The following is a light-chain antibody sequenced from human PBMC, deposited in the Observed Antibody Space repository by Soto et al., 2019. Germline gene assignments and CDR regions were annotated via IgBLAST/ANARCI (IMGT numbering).Light chain of an antibody. Sequence: EVVMTQSPVTLSVSLGQRATLSCRASQTVSSHMALYKQKPGQAPRLLISGVFVRATGIPGRFSGSGSGTEFTLTISSLQSEDFAAYYCQQGDIWPWTFGQGTKVEMK. CDR3: QQGDIWPWT. V-gene: IGKV3D-15*01. J-gene: IGKJ1*01. CDR1: QTVSSH. CDR2: GVF.